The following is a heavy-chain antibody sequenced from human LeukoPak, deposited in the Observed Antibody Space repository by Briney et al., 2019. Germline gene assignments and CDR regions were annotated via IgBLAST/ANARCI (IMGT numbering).Heavy chain of an antibody. V-gene: IGHV3-11*01. D-gene: IGHD1-14*01. Sequence: GGSLRLSCAASGFTFSDYYMSWIRQAPGKGLEWVSYIGSSGSTIYYADSVKGRFTISRDNAKNSLYLQMNGLRAEDTAVYYCARSTGSRYYYMDVWGKGTTVTVSS. CDR2: IGSSGSTI. CDR3: ARSTGSRYYYMDV. J-gene: IGHJ6*03. CDR1: GFTFSDYY.